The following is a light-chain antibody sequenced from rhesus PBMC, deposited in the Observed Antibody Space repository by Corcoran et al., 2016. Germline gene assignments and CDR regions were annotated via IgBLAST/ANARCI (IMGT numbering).Light chain of an antibody. CDR2: WAS. CDR3: QQYYGSPLT. CDR1: QSLLYSSNNKNY. J-gene: IGKJ3*01. V-gene: IGKV4-1*01. Sequence: DIVMTQSPDSLAVSLGERVTINCKSSQSLLYSSNNKNYLAWYQQKPGQPPILHLYWASARESGVPYRFSGTGSGTDFTLTIRGLQAEDVAVYYCQQYYGSPLTFGGGTKLDIE.